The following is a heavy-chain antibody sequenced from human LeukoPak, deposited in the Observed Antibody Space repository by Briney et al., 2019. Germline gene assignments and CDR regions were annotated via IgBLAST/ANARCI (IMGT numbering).Heavy chain of an antibody. V-gene: IGHV3-30-3*01. CDR1: GFTFSSYA. D-gene: IGHD6-13*01. Sequence: PGGSLRLSCAASGFTFSSYAMHWVRQAPGKGLEWVAVISYNGNDKYYADSVKGRFTISRDNSKNTLYLQVSILRADDTAVYYCARDLSAGAADYHFAYWGQGTLVIVSS. CDR2: ISYNGNDK. CDR3: ARDLSAGAADYHFAY. J-gene: IGHJ4*02.